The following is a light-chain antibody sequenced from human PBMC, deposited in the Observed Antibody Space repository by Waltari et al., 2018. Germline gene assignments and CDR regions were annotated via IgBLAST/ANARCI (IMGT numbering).Light chain of an antibody. J-gene: IGKJ5*01. CDR1: ESVSSY. Sequence: EIELTQSPATLSLSPGERATLSCRANESVSSYLAWYQQKPGPAPRLLIYDASNRAAGIPARFSGSAYGTDFTLTISSLEPEDFAIYYCQQRTNWVTTFGQGTRLDIK. CDR2: DAS. CDR3: QQRTNWVTT. V-gene: IGKV3-11*01.